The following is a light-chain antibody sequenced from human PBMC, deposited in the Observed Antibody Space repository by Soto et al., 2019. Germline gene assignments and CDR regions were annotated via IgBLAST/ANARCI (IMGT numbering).Light chain of an antibody. CDR1: QSVSSTF. V-gene: IGKV3-20*01. J-gene: IGKJ2*01. Sequence: EIVLTQSPGTLSLSPGERATLSCRASQSVSSTFLAWYQQKPGQAPRLLIYGGSSRATGIPDRFSGSGSGTDFTLTISRLEPEDFAVYFCQRYNDSPPGYTFCQGTKLEIK. CDR2: GGS. CDR3: QRYNDSPPGYT.